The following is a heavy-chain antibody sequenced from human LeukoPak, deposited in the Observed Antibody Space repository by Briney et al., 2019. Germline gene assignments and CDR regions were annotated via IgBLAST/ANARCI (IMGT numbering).Heavy chain of an antibody. CDR2: IYYSGST. D-gene: IGHD4-17*01. CDR1: GGSISSYY. CDR3: ASTVDYGKIGWFDP. Sequence: SETLSLTCTVSGGSISSYYWSWIRQPPGKGLEWIGYIYYSGSTNYNPSLKSRVTISVDTSKNQFSLKLSSVTAADTAVYYCASTVDYGKIGWFDPWGQGTLVTVSS. J-gene: IGHJ5*02. V-gene: IGHV4-59*01.